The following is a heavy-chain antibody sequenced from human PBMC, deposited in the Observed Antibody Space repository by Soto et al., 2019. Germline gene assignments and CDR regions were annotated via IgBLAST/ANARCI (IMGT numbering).Heavy chain of an antibody. CDR1: GGSISSYY. CDR3: ARVSGWVDY. J-gene: IGHJ4*02. D-gene: IGHD1-26*01. Sequence: SSETLSLTCTVSGGSISSYYWSWIRQPPGKGLEWIGYIYYSGSTNYNPSLKSRVTISVDTSKNQFSLKLSSVTAADTAVYYCARVSGWVDYWGQGTLVTVSS. CDR2: IYYSGST. V-gene: IGHV4-59*01.